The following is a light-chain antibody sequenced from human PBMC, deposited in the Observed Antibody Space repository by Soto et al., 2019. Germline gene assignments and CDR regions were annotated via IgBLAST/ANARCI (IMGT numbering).Light chain of an antibody. CDR3: AAGVDRRRGVV. V-gene: IGLV1-44*01. CDR1: SSNIGSNT. Sequence: QSVLTQPPSASGTPGQRVTISCSGSSSNIGSNTVNWYQQLPGTAPKLLIYSNNQRPSGVPDRFSGSKSGTSASLAISGLQFENEADYYCAAGVDRRRGVVSGGGTNRTVL. J-gene: IGLJ2*01. CDR2: SNN.